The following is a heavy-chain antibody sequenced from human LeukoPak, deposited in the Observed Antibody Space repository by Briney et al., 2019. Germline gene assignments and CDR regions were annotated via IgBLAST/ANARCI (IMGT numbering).Heavy chain of an antibody. Sequence: GASVKVSCKASGGTFSSYAISWVRQAPGQGLEWMGGIIPIFGTANYAQKFQGRVTITTDESTSTACMELSSLRSEDTAVYYCARDGEDIVVVPAAYWGQGTLVTVSS. D-gene: IGHD2-2*01. V-gene: IGHV1-69*05. CDR2: IIPIFGTA. CDR1: GGTFSSYA. J-gene: IGHJ4*02. CDR3: ARDGEDIVVVPAAY.